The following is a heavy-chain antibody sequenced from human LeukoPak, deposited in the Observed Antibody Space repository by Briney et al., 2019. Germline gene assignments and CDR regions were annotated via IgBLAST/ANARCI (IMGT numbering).Heavy chain of an antibody. CDR3: ARHRRNSSSWSFDP. V-gene: IGHV4-4*09. J-gene: IGHJ5*02. Sequence: PSETLSLTCTVSGGSISSYYWSWIRQPPGKGLEWIGYIYTSGSTNYDPSLKSRVTISVDTSKNQFSLKLSSVTAADTAVYYCARHRRNSSSWSFDPWGQGTLVTVSS. D-gene: IGHD6-13*01. CDR1: GGSISSYY. CDR2: IYTSGST.